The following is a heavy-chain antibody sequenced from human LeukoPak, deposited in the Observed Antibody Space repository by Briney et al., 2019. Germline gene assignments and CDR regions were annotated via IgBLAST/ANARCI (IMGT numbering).Heavy chain of an antibody. CDR3: ARGYRSYGNYYYYYMDV. CDR2: ISYDGSNK. CDR1: GFTFSSYA. Sequence: PGGSLRLSCAASGFTFSSYAMHWVRQAPGKGLEWVAVISYDGSNKYYADSVKGRFTISRDNSKNTLYLQMNSLRAEDTAVYYCARGYRSYGNYYYYYMDVWGKGTTVTVSS. D-gene: IGHD3-10*01. J-gene: IGHJ6*03. V-gene: IGHV3-30*04.